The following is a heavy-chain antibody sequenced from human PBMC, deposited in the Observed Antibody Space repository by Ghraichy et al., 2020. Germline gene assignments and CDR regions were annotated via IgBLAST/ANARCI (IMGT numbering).Heavy chain of an antibody. D-gene: IGHD5-18*01. J-gene: IGHJ4*02. Sequence: GESLNISCKGFGYSFTSYCIGWVRQMPGKGLEWMGLIYPGDSDTRYSPSFQGQVTISADKSIRTAYLQWSSLKASDTAMYYCARPRGFNYGFDYWGQGTLVTVSS. CDR3: ARPRGFNYGFDY. V-gene: IGHV5-51*01. CDR1: GYSFTSYC. CDR2: IYPGDSDT.